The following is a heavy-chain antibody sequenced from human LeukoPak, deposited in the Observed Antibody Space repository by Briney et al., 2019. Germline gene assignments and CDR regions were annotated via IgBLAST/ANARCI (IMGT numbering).Heavy chain of an antibody. CDR3: ARVVRHWAPQCGGDCYYMDV. Sequence: PSETLSLTCTVSGGSISSYYWSWIRQPPGKGLEWIGYIYDSGTTNYNPSLKSRVTISVDTSKNQFSLKLSSVTAADTAVYYCARVVRHWAPQCGGDCYYMDVWGKGTTVTVSS. J-gene: IGHJ6*03. CDR1: GGSISSYY. D-gene: IGHD2-21*02. CDR2: IYDSGTT. V-gene: IGHV4-59*01.